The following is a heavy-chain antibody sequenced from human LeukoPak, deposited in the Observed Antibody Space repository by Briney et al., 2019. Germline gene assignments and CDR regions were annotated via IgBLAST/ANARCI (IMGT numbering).Heavy chain of an antibody. CDR2: IYTCGST. J-gene: IGHJ5*01. D-gene: IGHD6-19*01. CDR3: ARRRRAGAGNWFDS. V-gene: IGHV4-4*09. Sequence: SETLSLTCTVSGRPISSCYRIWLRQPPGKGLEWIGYIYTCGSTNYHPSLNHRFTISVDTSKNQFSLKLSSVTAADTAVYYCARRRRAGAGNWFDSWGQGTLVTVSS. CDR1: GRPISSCY.